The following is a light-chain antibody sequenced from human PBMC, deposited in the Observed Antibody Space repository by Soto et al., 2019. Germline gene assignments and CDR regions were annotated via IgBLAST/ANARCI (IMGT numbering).Light chain of an antibody. J-gene: IGKJ5*01. CDR1: QSVTTR. Sequence: EIVMTQSPATLSVSPGERATLSCGASQSVTTRLAWYQQTPGQAPRLLIYGASTRATGIPARFSGSGSGTEFTLTISSLQSEDFAVYFCQQYNNWPAITFGQGTRLEIK. CDR3: QQYNNWPAIT. CDR2: GAS. V-gene: IGKV3-15*01.